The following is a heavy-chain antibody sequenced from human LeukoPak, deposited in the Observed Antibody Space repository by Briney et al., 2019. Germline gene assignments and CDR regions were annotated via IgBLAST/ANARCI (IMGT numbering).Heavy chain of an antibody. CDR1: GGSISSYY. D-gene: IGHD1-14*01. V-gene: IGHV4-59*08. J-gene: IGHJ4*02. CDR3: ARHSASFCIDY. CDR2: IYYSGST. Sequence: SETLSLTCTVSGGSISSYYWSWIRQPPGKGLEWIGYIYYSGSTNYNPSLKSRVTISVDTSKNQFSLKMRSVTAADTDVYYCARHSASFCIDYWGQGTLVTVSS.